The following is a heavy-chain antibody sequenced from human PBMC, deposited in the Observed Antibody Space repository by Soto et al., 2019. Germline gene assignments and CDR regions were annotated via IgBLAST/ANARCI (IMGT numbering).Heavy chain of an antibody. J-gene: IGHJ3*02. CDR2: ISFDGNTK. V-gene: IGHV3-30*14. D-gene: IGHD1-26*01. CDR3: ARVFAIRGTPDNQSDI. Sequence: QGQLVESGGGVVQPGRSLRLSCAASEFTFSNYAMHWVRQAPGKGLEWVAVISFDGNTKYYADCVRVRFTLSRHNSMKILYGQMDCLASGDTVAYYWARVFAIRGTPDNQSDIRGRGTVVTVS. CDR1: EFTFSNYA.